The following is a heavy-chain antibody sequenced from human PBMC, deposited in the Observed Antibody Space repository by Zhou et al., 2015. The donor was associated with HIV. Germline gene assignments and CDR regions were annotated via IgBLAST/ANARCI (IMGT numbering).Heavy chain of an antibody. J-gene: IGHJ5*02. CDR2: IIPVSGTT. D-gene: IGHD6-19*01. Sequence: QVQLAQSGAEVKKPGSSVKVSCKASGGTFSSYSINWVRQAPGQGLEWMGGIIPVSGTTNYAQHFQGRASITADKSTNTAYMDLSSLRSEDTAVYYCAREIEFGSGWFDHWGQGTPVTVSS. CDR3: AREIEFGSGWFDH. CDR1: GGTFSSYS. V-gene: IGHV1-69*06.